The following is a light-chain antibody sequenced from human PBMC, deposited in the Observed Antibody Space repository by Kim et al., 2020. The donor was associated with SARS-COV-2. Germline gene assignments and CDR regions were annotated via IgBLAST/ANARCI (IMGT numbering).Light chain of an antibody. CDR2: GAS. CDR1: QSVYSSY. Sequence: EIVLTQSPGTLSLSPGERASLSCRASQSVYSSYLAWYQKKPGQAPRLLIYGASNRPTAIPDRFSGRGSGTDFTLTISRLEPEDFAVYYCQQYGNSPLTFGGGTKVEI. V-gene: IGKV3-20*01. CDR3: QQYGNSPLT. J-gene: IGKJ4*01.